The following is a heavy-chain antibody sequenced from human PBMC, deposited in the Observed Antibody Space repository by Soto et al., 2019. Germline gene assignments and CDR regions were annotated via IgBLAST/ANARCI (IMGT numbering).Heavy chain of an antibody. D-gene: IGHD2-2*01. Sequence: PSETLSLTCTVSGGSISSSSYYWGWIRQPPGKGLEWIGSIYYSGSTYYNPSLKSRVTISVDTSKNQFSLKLSSVTAADTAVYYCARQPFCGSTSCYPFSNWFDAGGKGTLVTVSS. CDR1: GGSISSSSYY. J-gene: IGHJ5*02. CDR2: IYYSGST. V-gene: IGHV4-39*01. CDR3: ARQPFCGSTSCYPFSNWFDA.